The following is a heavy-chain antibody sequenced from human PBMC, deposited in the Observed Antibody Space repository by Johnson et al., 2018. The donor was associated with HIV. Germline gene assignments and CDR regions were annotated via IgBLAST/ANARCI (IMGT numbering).Heavy chain of an antibody. CDR3: ARQVYCSSTSWSSAFDI. D-gene: IGHD2-2*01. J-gene: IGHJ3*02. V-gene: IGHV3-13*01. CDR1: GFTFSSYW. Sequence: VQLVESGGGVVQPGGSLRLSCAASGFTFSSYWMSWVRQATGKGLEWVSAICTAGDTYYPGSVKGRFTISRENAKNPLYLQMNSLRAGDTAVYYCARQVYCSSTSWSSAFDIWGQGTVGNVFS. CDR2: ICTAGDT.